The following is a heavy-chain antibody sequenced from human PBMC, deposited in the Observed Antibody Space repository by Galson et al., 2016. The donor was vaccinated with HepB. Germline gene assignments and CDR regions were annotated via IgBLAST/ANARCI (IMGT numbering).Heavy chain of an antibody. CDR2: MRSDTNII. D-gene: IGHD3/OR15-3a*01. CDR3: ARGTYYFDWTGYPLHDYFGMDV. Sequence: SLRLSCAASGFSFRSYSMNWVRQAPGKGLEWISSMRSDTNIIYFGDSVKGRFTISRDSAKNSLYLQLSSLRVEDTAVYYCARGTYYFDWTGYPLHDYFGMDVWGLGTTVTVSS. V-gene: IGHV3-48*01. CDR1: GFSFRSYS. J-gene: IGHJ6*02.